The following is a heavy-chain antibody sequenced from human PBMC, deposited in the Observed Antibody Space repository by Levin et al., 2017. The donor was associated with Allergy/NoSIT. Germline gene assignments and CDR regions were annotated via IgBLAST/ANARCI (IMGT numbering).Heavy chain of an antibody. CDR1: GLTFGDYA. Sequence: PGGSLRLSCTGSGLTFGDYAVTWVRQAPGKRLEWVGFIRKKAFGGTTQYAASVKDRFSISRDDSESIAYLQMNSLKTEDTGMYFCTGSRWYGNYYYALDVWGQGTTVTVSS. CDR3: TGSRWYGNYYYALDV. V-gene: IGHV3-49*04. CDR2: IRKKAFGGTT. D-gene: IGHD6-13*01. J-gene: IGHJ6*02.